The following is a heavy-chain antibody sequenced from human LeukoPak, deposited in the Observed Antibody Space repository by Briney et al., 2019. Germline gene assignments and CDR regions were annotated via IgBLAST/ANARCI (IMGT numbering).Heavy chain of an antibody. V-gene: IGHV3-30-3*01. J-gene: IGHJ4*02. CDR3: ARIGAMTTVTRGKFDY. CDR1: GFMFNNYA. D-gene: IGHD4-17*01. CDR2: ISYEGSNI. Sequence: PGGSLRLSCAASGFMFNNYAMHWVRQAPGKGLEWVAVISYEGSNIQYADSVKGRFTISRDNSKNTLYLQMNSLRPEDTAVYYCARIGAMTTVTRGKFDYWGQGTLVTVSS.